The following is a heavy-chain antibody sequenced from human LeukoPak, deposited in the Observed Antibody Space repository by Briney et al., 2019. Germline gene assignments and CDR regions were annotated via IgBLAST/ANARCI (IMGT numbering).Heavy chain of an antibody. D-gene: IGHD1-26*01. V-gene: IGHV3-11*01. CDR3: ATYSGVHHKTFDD. CDR2: ISSSGNTT. J-gene: IGHJ4*02. Sequence: GGSLRLSCAASGFTFSDYYMSWIRQAPGKGLECISYISSSGNTTYYADSVKGRFTISRDNAKDSLHLQMNSLRAEDTALYYCATYSGVHHKTFDDWGQGTLVTVSS. CDR1: GFTFSDYY.